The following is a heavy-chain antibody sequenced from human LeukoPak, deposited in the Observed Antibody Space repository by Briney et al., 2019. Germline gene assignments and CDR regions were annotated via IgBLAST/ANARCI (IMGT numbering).Heavy chain of an antibody. CDR2: IYTSGST. J-gene: IGHJ3*02. CDR3: ARDSDLDYDILTGYYTFDAFDI. CDR1: GGSISSYY. V-gene: IGHV4-4*07. Sequence: SETLSLTCTVSGGSISSYYWSWIRQPAGKGLEWIGRIYTSGSTNYNPSLKSRVTMSVDTSKNQFSLKLSSVTAADTAVYYCARDSDLDYDILTGYYTFDAFDIWGQGTMVTVSS. D-gene: IGHD3-9*01.